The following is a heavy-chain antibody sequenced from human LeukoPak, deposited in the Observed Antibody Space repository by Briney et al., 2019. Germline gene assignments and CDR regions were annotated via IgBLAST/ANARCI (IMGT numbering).Heavy chain of an antibody. CDR1: GGSISNSNW. J-gene: IGHJ2*01. CDR2: IYHSGST. CDR3: AMSSMIVSDWYFDL. D-gene: IGHD3-22*01. V-gene: IGHV4-4*02. Sequence: SGTLSLTCAVSGGSISNSNWWSWVRQPPGKGLEWIGEIYHSGSTNYNPSLKSRVTISVDKSKNQFSLKLSSVTAADTAVYYCAMSSMIVSDWYFDLWGRGTLVTVSS.